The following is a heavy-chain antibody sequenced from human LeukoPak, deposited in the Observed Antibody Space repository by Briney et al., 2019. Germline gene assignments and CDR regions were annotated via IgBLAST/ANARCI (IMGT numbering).Heavy chain of an antibody. D-gene: IGHD3-22*01. J-gene: IGHJ4*02. CDR2: ISYDGRTT. Sequence: GGSLRLSCAASGFTFRMFAMHWVRQTPGKGLEWVAVISYDGRTTYYRDSVKGRFTISRDDSKNTLYLQMSTLRSDDTAVYYCAKDSAHYDSSGDYFDSWGQGTLVTVSS. V-gene: IGHV3-30*18. CDR3: AKDSAHYDSSGDYFDS. CDR1: GFTFRMFA.